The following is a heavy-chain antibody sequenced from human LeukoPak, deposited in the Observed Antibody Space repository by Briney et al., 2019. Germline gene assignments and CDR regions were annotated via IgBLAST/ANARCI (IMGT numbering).Heavy chain of an antibody. CDR1: GFTFSTYG. J-gene: IGHJ4*02. CDR3: AKASAMIVVVSKHFDY. CDR2: IRYDGRNK. V-gene: IGHV3-30*02. D-gene: IGHD3-22*01. Sequence: PGGSLRLSCAASGFTFSTYGMHWVRQAPGKGLEWVAFIRYDGRNKYYADSVKGRFTISRDNSKNTLYLQMNSLRAEDTAVYYCAKASAMIVVVSKHFDYWGQGTLVTVSS.